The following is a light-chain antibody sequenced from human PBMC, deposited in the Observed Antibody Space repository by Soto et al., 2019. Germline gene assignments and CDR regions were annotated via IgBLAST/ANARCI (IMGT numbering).Light chain of an antibody. CDR2: ENK. V-gene: IGLV6-57*04. Sequence: NFMLTQPHSVSEAPGKTVTISCTRSSGSIANNYVQWYQQRPGSAPTTVIYENKLRPSGGPGRFSGSTDASSNSASLTISGLQTDVEADYYCQSYDADFAIFAGGPKITVL. CDR1: SGSIANNY. J-gene: IGLJ2*01. CDR3: QSYDADFAI.